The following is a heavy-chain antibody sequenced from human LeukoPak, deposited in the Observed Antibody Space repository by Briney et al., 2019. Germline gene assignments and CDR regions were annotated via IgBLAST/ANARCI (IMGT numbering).Heavy chain of an antibody. Sequence: GGSLRLSCAASGNYWMHWVRQAPRKGLVWVSHINSDGSWTSYADSVKGRFTISKDNAKNTVYLQMNSLRAEDTAVDYCVSFYETYWGRGTLVTVSS. CDR1: GNYW. J-gene: IGHJ4*02. CDR2: INSDGSWT. V-gene: IGHV3-74*01. D-gene: IGHD2/OR15-2a*01. CDR3: VSFYETY.